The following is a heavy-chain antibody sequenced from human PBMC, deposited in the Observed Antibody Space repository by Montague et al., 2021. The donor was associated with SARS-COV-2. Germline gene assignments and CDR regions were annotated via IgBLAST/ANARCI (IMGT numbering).Heavy chain of an antibody. V-gene: IGHV3-7*03. CDR2: INRDGSVK. J-gene: IGHJ3*01. CDR3: ARDTTYNTGIYYDAFDV. Sequence: SLRLSYAASGFALNSYWMTWVRQAPGKGLEWVANINRDGSVKHFVDSVEGRFTISRDNAKNSLYLLMNSLRLEDTAVYYCARDTTYNTGIYYDAFDVWGQGTMVTVSS. D-gene: IGHD1-26*01. CDR1: GFALNSYW.